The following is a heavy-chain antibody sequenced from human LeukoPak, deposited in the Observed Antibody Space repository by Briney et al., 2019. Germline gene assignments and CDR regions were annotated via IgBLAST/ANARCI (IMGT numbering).Heavy chain of an antibody. D-gene: IGHD6-13*01. CDR2: ISYDGSNK. CDR3: ANDLTQPLGRFDY. V-gene: IGHV3-30*18. J-gene: IGHJ4*02. Sequence: GGSLRLSCAASGFTFSSYGMHLVRQAPGKGLEWVAVISYDGSNKYYADSVKGRFTISRDNSKNTLYLQMNSLRAEDTAVYYCANDLTQPLGRFDYWGQGTLVTVSS. CDR1: GFTFSSYG.